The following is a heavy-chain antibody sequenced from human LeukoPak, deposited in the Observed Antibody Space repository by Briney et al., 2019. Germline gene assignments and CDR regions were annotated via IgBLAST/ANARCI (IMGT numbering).Heavy chain of an antibody. D-gene: IGHD6-13*01. J-gene: IGHJ4*02. CDR2: INSDGSDT. CDR3: ASTDIAAIDY. Sequence: GRSLSLSPAASGFTFSSYWRHWVRQAPGKGLVWVSRINSDGSDTVYAASVKGRFTISREKAKNTLYLQMNSLRAEDTAVYYCASTDIAAIDYWGQGTLVTVSS. CDR1: GFTFSSYW. V-gene: IGHV3-74*01.